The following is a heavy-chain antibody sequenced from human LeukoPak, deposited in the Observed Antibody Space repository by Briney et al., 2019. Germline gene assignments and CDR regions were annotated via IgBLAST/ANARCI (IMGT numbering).Heavy chain of an antibody. CDR1: GYTFTAYY. Sequence: ASVKVSCKASGYTFTAYYLHWVRQAPGQGLEWMGWINPSSGGTNYAQKFLGRVTMTRDTSISTAYMELSSLRSDDTAMYYCARYGVINGEDSWGQGTLVTVSS. J-gene: IGHJ5*01. CDR3: ARYGVINGEDS. CDR2: INPSSGGT. D-gene: IGHD7-27*01. V-gene: IGHV1-2*02.